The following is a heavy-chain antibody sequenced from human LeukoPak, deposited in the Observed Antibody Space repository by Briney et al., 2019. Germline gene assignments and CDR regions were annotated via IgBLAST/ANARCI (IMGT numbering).Heavy chain of an antibody. Sequence: SETLSPTCTVSGGSISAYYWSWIRQPPGKGLEWIGYISYNGNANYNPSLKSRVTISVDTSKNQFSLKLSSVTAADTAVYYCARSGLYDYGFLGWGQGTLVTVSS. CDR3: ARSGLYDYGFLG. CDR1: GGSISAYY. D-gene: IGHD3-16*01. CDR2: ISYNGNA. V-gene: IGHV4-59*01. J-gene: IGHJ4*02.